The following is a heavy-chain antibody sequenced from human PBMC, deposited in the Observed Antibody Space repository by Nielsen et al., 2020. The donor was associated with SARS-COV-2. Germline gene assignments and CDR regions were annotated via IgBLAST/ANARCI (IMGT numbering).Heavy chain of an antibody. CDR1: GGSVSSGSYY. D-gene: IGHD6-13*01. CDR3: ARTYSSSWYSYYYYGMDV. V-gene: IGHV4-61*01. CDR2: IYYSGST. J-gene: IGHJ6*02. Sequence: SETLSLTCTVSGGSVSSGSYYWSWIRQPPGKGLEWIGYIYYSGSTNYNPSLKSRVTISVDTSKNQFSLKLSSVTAADTAVYYCARTYSSSWYSYYYYGMDVWGQGTTVTVSS.